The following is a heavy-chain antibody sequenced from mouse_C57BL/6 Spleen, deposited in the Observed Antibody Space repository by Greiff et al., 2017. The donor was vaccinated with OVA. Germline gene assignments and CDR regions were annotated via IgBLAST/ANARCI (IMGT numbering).Heavy chain of an antibody. CDR1: GYTFTSYW. V-gene: IGHV1-52*01. J-gene: IGHJ2*01. Sequence: QVQLKQPGAELVRPGSSVKLSCKASGYTFTSYWMHWVKQRPIQGLEWIGNIDPSDSETHYNQKFKDKATLTVDKSSSTAYMQLSSLTSEDSAVYYCARSGLYGSHFDYWGQGTTLTVSS. CDR2: IDPSDSET. D-gene: IGHD1-1*01. CDR3: ARSGLYGSHFDY.